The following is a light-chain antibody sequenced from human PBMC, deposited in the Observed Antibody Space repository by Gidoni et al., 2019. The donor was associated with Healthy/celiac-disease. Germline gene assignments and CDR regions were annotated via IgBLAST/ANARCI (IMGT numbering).Light chain of an antibody. Sequence: SYELTQPPPVSGSTALKATISCSGDKLWDKFACWYQQKPGQSPVLVFYQDSKRPSVIPERFSGSNSGNTATLTISGTQAMDEADYYCQAWDSSTVVFGGGTKLTVL. CDR3: QAWDSSTVV. V-gene: IGLV3-1*01. CDR2: QDS. CDR1: KLWDKF. J-gene: IGLJ2*01.